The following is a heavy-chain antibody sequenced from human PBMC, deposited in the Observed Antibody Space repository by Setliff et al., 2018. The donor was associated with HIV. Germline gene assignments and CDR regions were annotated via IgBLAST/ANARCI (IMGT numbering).Heavy chain of an antibody. CDR3: ARHYNVNYYVRKDFDY. Sequence: SDTLSLTCSVSGASISSSSYYWGWIRQPPGKGLEWIGSIYYTGSTYYNPSLKSRVTISVDTSKNQFSLKLSSVTAADTAVYYCARHYNVNYYVRKDFDYWGQGTLVTVSS. D-gene: IGHD1-26*01. J-gene: IGHJ4*02. V-gene: IGHV4-39*01. CDR1: GASISSSSYY. CDR2: IYYTGST.